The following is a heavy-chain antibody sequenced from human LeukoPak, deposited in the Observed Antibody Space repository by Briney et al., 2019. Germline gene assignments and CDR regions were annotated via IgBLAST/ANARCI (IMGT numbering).Heavy chain of an antibody. J-gene: IGHJ4*02. CDR3: VRDAS. V-gene: IGHV3-66*01. CDR1: GVTLSRNH. CDR2: IYSSGGT. Sequence: PGGSLRLSCAVSGVTLSRNHMSWVRQAPGKGLEWISAIYSSGGTYYADSVKGRFTLSRDISKNTLYLQMNSLRAEDTAVYYCVRDASWGQGTLVTVSS.